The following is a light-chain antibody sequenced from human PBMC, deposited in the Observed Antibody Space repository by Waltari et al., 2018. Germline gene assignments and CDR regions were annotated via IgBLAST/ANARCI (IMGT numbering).Light chain of an antibody. J-gene: IGKJ5*01. Sequence: DIVMTQSPLSLPVTPGEPASMSCRSSQSLLHSNGKKYLNWYLQKPGQSPHLLIYLGSNRPCGVPDRFSGSGSGTDCTLKISRAEAEDVGVYYCMQALQTPRAITFGQGTRLEIK. CDR2: LGS. CDR3: MQALQTPRAIT. CDR1: QSLLHSNGKKY. V-gene: IGKV2-28*01.